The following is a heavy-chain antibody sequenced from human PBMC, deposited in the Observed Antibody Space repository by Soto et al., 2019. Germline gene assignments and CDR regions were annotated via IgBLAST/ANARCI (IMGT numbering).Heavy chain of an antibody. D-gene: IGHD1-26*01. J-gene: IGHJ4*02. CDR1: GGSISSYY. V-gene: IGHV4-4*07. Sequence: SETLSLTCSVSGGSISSYYWSWIRQPAGKGLEWIGRIHTSGNTNYNPSLKSRVTMSVDTSKNQFSLKLSSVTAADTAVYYCARGCGSSYYFDDWGQGTLVTVSS. CDR2: IHTSGNT. CDR3: ARGCGSSYYFDD.